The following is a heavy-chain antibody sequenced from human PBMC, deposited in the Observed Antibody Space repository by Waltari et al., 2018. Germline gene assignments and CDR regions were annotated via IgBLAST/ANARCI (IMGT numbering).Heavy chain of an antibody. Sequence: QVQLQESGPGLVKPSETLSLTCAVSGYSISSGYSWGWIRQPPGKGLEWIGSIYHSGSTYYNPSLKSRVTISVDTSKNQFSLKLSSVTAADTAVYYCARLVVGALGDDYWGQGTLVTVSS. J-gene: IGHJ4*02. V-gene: IGHV4-38-2*01. CDR1: GYSISSGYS. CDR2: IYHSGST. CDR3: ARLVVGALGDDY. D-gene: IGHD1-26*01.